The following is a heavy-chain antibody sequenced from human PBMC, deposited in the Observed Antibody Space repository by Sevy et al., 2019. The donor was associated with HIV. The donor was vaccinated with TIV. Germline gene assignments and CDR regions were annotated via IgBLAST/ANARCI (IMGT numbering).Heavy chain of an antibody. CDR2: IHYSGST. CDR1: GGSISSGGYY. CDR3: ARSKAFSGLDY. V-gene: IGHV4-31*03. J-gene: IGHJ4*02. D-gene: IGHD4-4*01. Sequence: SETLSLTCTVSGGSISSGGYYWNWIRQRPGEGLEWIRQIHYSGSTYYNPSLMSRVTMSVDTSKNQFSLKVTSVTDADTAVYYCARSKAFSGLDYWGQGTLVTVSS.